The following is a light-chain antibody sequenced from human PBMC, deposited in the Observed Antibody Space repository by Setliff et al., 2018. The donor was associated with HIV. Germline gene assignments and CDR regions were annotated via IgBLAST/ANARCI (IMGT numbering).Light chain of an antibody. J-gene: IGLJ2*01. V-gene: IGLV2-14*03. CDR2: DVS. CDR3: CSYTHSSTWV. CDR1: SSDIGDYNY. Sequence: QSALTQPASVSGSPGQSITISCTGTSSDIGDYNYVSWYQQHPGKAPKVMIYDVSKRPSGVSTRFSGSKSGDTASLTISGLQAEDEAHYYCCSYTHSSTWVFGGGT.